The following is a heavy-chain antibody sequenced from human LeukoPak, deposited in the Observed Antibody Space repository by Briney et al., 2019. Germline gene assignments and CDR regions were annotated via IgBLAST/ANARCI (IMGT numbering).Heavy chain of an antibody. CDR3: ASRAVVGYYYFDY. CDR2: IYSGGST. D-gene: IGHD6-19*01. J-gene: IGHJ4*02. CDR1: GFTVSSSY. Sequence: PGGSLRLSCAASGFTVSSSYMSWVRQAPGKGLEWVSVIYSGGSTYYADSVTGRFTISRDNSKNTLYLQMNSLRAEDTAVYYCASRAVVGYYYFDYWGQGTLVTVSS. V-gene: IGHV3-53*01.